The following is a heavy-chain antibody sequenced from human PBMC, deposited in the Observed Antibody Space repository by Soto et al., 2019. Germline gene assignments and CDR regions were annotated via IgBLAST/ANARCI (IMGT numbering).Heavy chain of an antibody. V-gene: IGHV1-46*01. D-gene: IGHD2-15*01. Sequence: QVQLVQSGADVKKPGASVKVSCKASGYSFTSYYMHWVRQAPGQGPEWMGMINHSGGVNGYAHQCQGRVTMTRDTATSTFYMELSSLRSDDTAVYYCARGSFYHDTSGPYYFDLWGQGTLVTVSS. CDR2: INHSGGVN. J-gene: IGHJ4*02. CDR1: GYSFTSYY. CDR3: ARGSFYHDTSGPYYFDL.